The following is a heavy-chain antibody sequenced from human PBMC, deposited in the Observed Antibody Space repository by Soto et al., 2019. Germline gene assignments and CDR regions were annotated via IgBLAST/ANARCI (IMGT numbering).Heavy chain of an antibody. D-gene: IGHD6-6*01. J-gene: IGHJ3*01. CDR2: VSGSAGGT. V-gene: IGHV3-23*01. CDR3: ARVEGTARNAFDV. CDR1: GFTFSIYV. Sequence: GESLTLSCAASGFTFSIYVMAWVRQAPGKGLEWVSAVSGSAGGTYYADSVKGRFSISRDNSKNTLYLQMNTQTADDTAVYYCARVEGTARNAFDVWGHGPMVTVSS.